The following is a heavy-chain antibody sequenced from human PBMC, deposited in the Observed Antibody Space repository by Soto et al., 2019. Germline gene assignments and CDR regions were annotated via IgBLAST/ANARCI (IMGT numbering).Heavy chain of an antibody. D-gene: IGHD6-13*01. CDR2: INTAKDNT. CDR1: GYTFTSYA. Sequence: QVQLVQSGAEVKKPGASVKVSCKASGYTFTSYAIHWVRQAPGQRLEWMGWINTAKDNTKYSQKFQGRVTITRDTSASIVYMELSSLRSEDTAVYYCARGSSWSYFDHWGQGTLVTVSS. V-gene: IGHV1-3*04. CDR3: ARGSSWSYFDH. J-gene: IGHJ4*02.